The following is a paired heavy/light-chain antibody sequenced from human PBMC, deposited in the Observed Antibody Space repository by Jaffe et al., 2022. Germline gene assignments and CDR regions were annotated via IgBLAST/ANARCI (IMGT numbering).Light chain of an antibody. J-gene: IGKJ2*01. V-gene: IGKV1-39*01. Sequence: DIQMTQSPFSLSASVGDRVTITCRASQSVSTYLNWYQQKPGKAPKLLIYAISNLQSGVPSRFSGSGSGTEFTLTISSLQPEDFATYYCQQIYINPRTFGQGTKLDIK. CDR1: QSVSTY. CDR3: QQIYINPRT. CDR2: AIS.
Heavy chain of an antibody. V-gene: IGHV4-59*01. CDR2: IYYSGST. Sequence: QVQLQESGPGLVKPSETLSLTCTVSGGSIISYYWNWVRQPPGKGLEWIGYIYYSGSTNYNPSFKSRVTLSVDTSKNQVSLRLSSVTAADTAVYYCARASTIAARGAFDVWGQGTMVTVSS. CDR1: GGSIISYY. CDR3: ARASTIAARGAFDV. D-gene: IGHD6-6*01. J-gene: IGHJ3*01.